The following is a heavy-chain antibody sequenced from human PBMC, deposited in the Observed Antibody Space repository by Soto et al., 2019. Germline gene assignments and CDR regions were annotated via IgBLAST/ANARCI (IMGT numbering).Heavy chain of an antibody. Sequence: GESLKISCKGSGYSFTSYWIGWVRQMPGKGLEWMGIIYPGDSDTRYSPSFQGQVTISADKSISTAYLQWSSLKASDTAMYYCARPTMTTPLGDAFDIWGQGTMVTVSS. D-gene: IGHD4-17*01. CDR3: ARPTMTTPLGDAFDI. CDR1: GYSFTSYW. V-gene: IGHV5-51*01. CDR2: IYPGDSDT. J-gene: IGHJ3*02.